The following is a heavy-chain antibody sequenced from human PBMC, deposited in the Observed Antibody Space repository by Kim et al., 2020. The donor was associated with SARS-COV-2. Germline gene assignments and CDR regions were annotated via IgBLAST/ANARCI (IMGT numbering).Heavy chain of an antibody. Sequence: NYAQKLQGRVTMTTDTSTSTAYMELRSLRSDDTAVYYCAIVGGWPGYFDYWGQGTLVTVSS. V-gene: IGHV1-18*01. J-gene: IGHJ4*02. CDR3: AIVGGWPGYFDY. D-gene: IGHD2-15*01.